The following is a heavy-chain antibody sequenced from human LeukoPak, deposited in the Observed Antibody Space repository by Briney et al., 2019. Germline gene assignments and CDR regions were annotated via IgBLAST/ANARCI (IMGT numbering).Heavy chain of an antibody. D-gene: IGHD2-2*01. CDR2: IYYSGST. CDR1: GGSITSYY. V-gene: IGHV4-59*08. CDR3: ARGRVVVPVAVGAARFPYALDI. Sequence: SETLSLTCTVSGGSITSYYWSWIRQLPGKGLEWIGYIYYSGSTNYNPSLKSRVTISVDTSKNQFSLKLSSVTAADTAVYYCARGRVVVPVAVGAARFPYALDIWGQGRMVTVSS. J-gene: IGHJ3*02.